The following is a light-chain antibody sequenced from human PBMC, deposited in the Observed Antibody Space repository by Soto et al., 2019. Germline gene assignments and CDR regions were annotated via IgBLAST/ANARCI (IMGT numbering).Light chain of an antibody. Sequence: QSALTQPASVSGSPGQSITISCTGTSSDIGGYNYVSWYQQHPGKAPKLMISDVTNRPSGVSNRFSGSKSGNTASLTISGLQTEDEADYYCSSYASSTPLLFGGGTKLTVL. J-gene: IGLJ2*01. CDR2: DVT. CDR3: SSYASSTPLL. CDR1: SSDIGGYNY. V-gene: IGLV2-14*03.